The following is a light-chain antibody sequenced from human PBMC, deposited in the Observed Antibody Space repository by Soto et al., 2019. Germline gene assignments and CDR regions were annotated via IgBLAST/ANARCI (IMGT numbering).Light chain of an antibody. V-gene: IGLV1-40*01. Sequence: QSVLTQPPSVSGAPGQRVTISCTGSRSNIGARYDVHWYQQLPGTAPKLLIYGNNNRPSGVPDRFSGSKSGTSASLAITGLQAEDEADYYCQSYDSSLSGYVFGTGTKVTV. CDR2: GNN. CDR1: RSNIGARYD. J-gene: IGLJ1*01. CDR3: QSYDSSLSGYV.